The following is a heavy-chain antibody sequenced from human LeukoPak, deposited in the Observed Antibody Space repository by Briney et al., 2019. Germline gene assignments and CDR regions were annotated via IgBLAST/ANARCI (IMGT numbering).Heavy chain of an antibody. CDR3: ARAMT. Sequence: GRSLRLSCAASGFTFSSYGMHWVRQAPGKGLQWVTVISYDGNDKLYTDSVKGRFTISRDNSKNILYLQMNSLRAEDTAVYYCARAMTWGQGTLVSVSS. CDR1: GFTFSSYG. CDR2: ISYDGNDK. J-gene: IGHJ5*02. V-gene: IGHV3-30*03.